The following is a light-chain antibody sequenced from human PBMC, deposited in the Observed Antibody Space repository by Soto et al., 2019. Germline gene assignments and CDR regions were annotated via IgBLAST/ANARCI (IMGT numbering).Light chain of an antibody. CDR3: QQRSNWLT. V-gene: IGKV3-11*01. J-gene: IGKJ4*01. Sequence: EIVLTQSPATLSLSPGERATLSCRASQSVSSYLAWYQQKPGQAPRLLIYDASNRATGIPARFSGSGSGTDFTLTISSLEPEYFAVYYCQQRSNWLTFGGATKVEIK. CDR2: DAS. CDR1: QSVSSY.